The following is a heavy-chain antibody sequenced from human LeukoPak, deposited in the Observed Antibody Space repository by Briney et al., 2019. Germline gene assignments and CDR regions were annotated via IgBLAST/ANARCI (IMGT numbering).Heavy chain of an antibody. CDR2: IRNDGSNE. J-gene: IGHJ5*02. D-gene: IGHD2-15*01. V-gene: IGHV3-30*02. Sequence: GGSLRLSCAASGFTFSDYGMHWVRQAPGKGLDWEAFIRNDGSNEYYPDSVKGRFTISRDNSRNTLYLQMNSLRPEDTAVYYCAKGGSASHNWFDPWGQGTLVTVSS. CDR1: GFTFSDYG. CDR3: AKGGSASHNWFDP.